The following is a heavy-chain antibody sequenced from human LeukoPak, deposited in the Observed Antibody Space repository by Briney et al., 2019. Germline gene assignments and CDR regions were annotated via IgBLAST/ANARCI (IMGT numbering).Heavy chain of an antibody. Sequence: ASVKLSCKISGHALSDLSIHWVRQAPERGPEWMGGFDPEVGDKMHAQKFQGRVTMTEDTSTDTAYMELNSLRSEDTAVYYCATDSDPWGPAAGTIDYWGQGTLVTVSS. D-gene: IGHD6-13*01. CDR1: GHALSDLS. CDR2: FDPEVGDK. V-gene: IGHV1-24*01. J-gene: IGHJ4*02. CDR3: ATDSDPWGPAAGTIDY.